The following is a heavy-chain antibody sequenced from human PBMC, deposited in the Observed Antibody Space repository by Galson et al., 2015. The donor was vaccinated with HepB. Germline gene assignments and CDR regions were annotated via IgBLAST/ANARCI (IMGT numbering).Heavy chain of an antibody. CDR3: AKFPSLEYSSSSQTWGYFDY. V-gene: IGHV3-9*01. D-gene: IGHD6-6*01. Sequence: SLRLSCAASGFTFDDYAMHWVRQAPGKGLEWVSGISWNGGIIGYADSVKGRFTISRDNAKNSLYLQMNSLRAEDTALYYSAKFPSLEYSSSSQTWGYFDYWGQGTLVTVSS. CDR1: GFTFDDYA. CDR2: ISWNGGII. J-gene: IGHJ4*02.